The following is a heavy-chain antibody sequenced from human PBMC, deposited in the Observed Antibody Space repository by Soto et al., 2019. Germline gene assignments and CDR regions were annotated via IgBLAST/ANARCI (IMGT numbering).Heavy chain of an antibody. D-gene: IGHD6-6*01. CDR2: IYPGDSDT. V-gene: IGHV5-51*01. Sequence: PRESLKISCKGSGYSFSSYWIGWVRQMPGKGLEWMGIIYPGDSDTRYSPSFQGQVTISADKSISTAYLQWSSLKASDTAMYYCARHGSIGARQNWFDPWGQGTLVTVSS. J-gene: IGHJ5*02. CDR3: ARHGSIGARQNWFDP. CDR1: GYSFSSYW.